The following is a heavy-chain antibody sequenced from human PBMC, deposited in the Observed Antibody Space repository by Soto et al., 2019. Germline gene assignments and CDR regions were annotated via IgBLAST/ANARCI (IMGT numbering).Heavy chain of an antibody. CDR1: GDTFTSYY. CDR3: ARSSGGNFGIIIEGSNWFDP. V-gene: IGHV1-46*01. Sequence: SVKVSCKAPGDTFTSYYLNWVRQAPGQGLEWMGVINPHGGSTKYAQKFQGRITMTRDTSRSTVYMELSSLRSDDTAIYYCARSSGGNFGIIIEGSNWFDPWGQGTLVTVSS. CDR2: INPHGGST. J-gene: IGHJ5*02. D-gene: IGHD3-3*01.